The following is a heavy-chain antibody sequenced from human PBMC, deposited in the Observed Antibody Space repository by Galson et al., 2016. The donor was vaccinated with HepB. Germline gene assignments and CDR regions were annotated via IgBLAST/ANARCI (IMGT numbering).Heavy chain of an antibody. D-gene: IGHD6-19*01. CDR2: IYYSGTT. J-gene: IGHJ3*01. Sequence: SETLSLTCTVSGGSISSSSYFWAWIRQPPGKGLEWIGSIYYSGTTHYNPSLQSRVSISVDASKNQFSLRLTSVSAADTAMYSCARQDRAGLVNFWGQGTMVTVSS. CDR1: GGSISSSSYF. CDR3: ARQDRAGLVNF. V-gene: IGHV4-39*01.